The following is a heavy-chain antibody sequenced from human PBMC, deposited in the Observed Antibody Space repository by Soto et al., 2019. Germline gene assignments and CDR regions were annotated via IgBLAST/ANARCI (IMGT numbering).Heavy chain of an antibody. Sequence: TSETLSLTCTFSGCSIRSGGYYWSWIRQHPGKGLEWIGYIYYSGSTYYNPSLKSRVTISVDTSKNQFSLKLTSVTAADTAVYYCARTGIAAADNWGQGTLVTVSS. V-gene: IGHV4-31*03. CDR3: ARTGIAAADN. D-gene: IGHD6-13*01. CDR1: GCSIRSGGYY. CDR2: IYYSGST. J-gene: IGHJ4*02.